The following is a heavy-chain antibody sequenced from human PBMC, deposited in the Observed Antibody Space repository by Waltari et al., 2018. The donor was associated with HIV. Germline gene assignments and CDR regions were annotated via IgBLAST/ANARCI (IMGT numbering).Heavy chain of an antibody. V-gene: IGHV3-11*01. D-gene: IGHD3-10*01. CDR3: TRHRGAILLSSGRDGLDV. Sequence: QVQLVESGGGLVKPGGSLRLSCAASGFSLSDYYMSWIRQAPGKGLEWVSSISPRWGSIDYAESVRGRFTISRDNAEDSLHLQMHSLRAEDTAVYYCTRHRGAILLSSGRDGLDVWGQGTTVTVSS. CDR2: ISPRWGSI. J-gene: IGHJ6*02. CDR1: GFSLSDYY.